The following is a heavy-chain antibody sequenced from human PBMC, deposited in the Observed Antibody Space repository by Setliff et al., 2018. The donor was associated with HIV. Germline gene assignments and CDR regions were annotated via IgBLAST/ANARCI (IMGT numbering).Heavy chain of an antibody. CDR2: INPNSGGT. Sequence: ASVKVSCKASGYTFTGYYMHWVRLAPGQGLEWMGWINPNSGGTTYAQKFQGRVTMTRDTSISTAYMEVSRLRSDDTAVYYCARDHCSSSGCYECSYYGMDVWGQGTTVTVSS. J-gene: IGHJ6*02. D-gene: IGHD2-2*01. V-gene: IGHV1-2*02. CDR1: GYTFTGYY. CDR3: ARDHCSSSGCYECSYYGMDV.